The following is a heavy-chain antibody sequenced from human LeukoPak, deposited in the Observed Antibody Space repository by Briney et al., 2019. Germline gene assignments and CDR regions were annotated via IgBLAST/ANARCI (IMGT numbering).Heavy chain of an antibody. Sequence: GRSLRLSCAASGFTFSSYAMHWVRQAPGKGLEWVAVISYDGSNKYYADSVKGRFTISRDNSKNTLYLQMNSLRAEDTAVYYCASEPTGGYSYGLHYWGQGTLVTVSS. CDR1: GFTFSSYA. V-gene: IGHV3-30-3*01. J-gene: IGHJ4*02. CDR3: ASEPTGGYSYGLHY. D-gene: IGHD5-18*01. CDR2: ISYDGSNK.